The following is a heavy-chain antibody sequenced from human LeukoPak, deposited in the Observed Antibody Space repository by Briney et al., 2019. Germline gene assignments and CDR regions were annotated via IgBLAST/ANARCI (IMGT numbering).Heavy chain of an antibody. D-gene: IGHD3-22*01. Sequence: GGSLRLSCEASGFTFSDYYMSWIRQAPGKGLEWVSYISSSGSTIYYADSVKGRFTISRDNAKNSLYLQMNSLRAEDTAVYYCARDRVVITGDYFDYWGQGTLVTVSS. V-gene: IGHV3-11*01. CDR1: GFTFSDYY. CDR2: ISSSGSTI. J-gene: IGHJ4*02. CDR3: ARDRVVITGDYFDY.